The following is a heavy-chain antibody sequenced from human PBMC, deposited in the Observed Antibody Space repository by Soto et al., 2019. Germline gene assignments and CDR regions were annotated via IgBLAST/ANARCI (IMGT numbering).Heavy chain of an antibody. D-gene: IGHD3-9*01. J-gene: IGHJ3*02. CDR3: ARAGSIDGFANAFDI. CDR2: VNTGSGNT. Sequence: QVQLVQSGAEVKKPGASVKVSCKASGYTFTTYAMHWVRQAPGQRLEWMGWVNTGSGNTKYSQKFQGRVTINRDTSASTAYMELRSLRSEDTAVYYCARAGSIDGFANAFDIWGQGTMVTVSS. V-gene: IGHV1-3*04. CDR1: GYTFTTYA.